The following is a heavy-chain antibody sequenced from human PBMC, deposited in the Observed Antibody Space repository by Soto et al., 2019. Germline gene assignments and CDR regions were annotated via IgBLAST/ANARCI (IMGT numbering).Heavy chain of an antibody. V-gene: IGHV5-10-1*01. CDR2: IDPSDSYT. CDR3: ARTLAAAGSDAFDI. J-gene: IGHJ3*02. D-gene: IGHD6-13*01. CDR1: GYSFTSYW. Sequence: PGESLKISCKGSGYSFTSYWISWVRQMPGKGLEWMGRIDPSDSYTNYSPSFQGHVTISADKSISTAYLQWSSLKASENAMYYCARTLAAAGSDAFDIWGQGTMVTVSS.